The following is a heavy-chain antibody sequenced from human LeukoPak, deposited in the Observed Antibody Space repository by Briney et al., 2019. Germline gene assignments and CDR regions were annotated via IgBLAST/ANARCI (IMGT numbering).Heavy chain of an antibody. CDR1: GFTFSSYA. Sequence: PGGSLRLSCAASGFTFSSYAMSWVRQAPGKGLEWVSAISGSGGSTYYADSVKGRFTISRDNSKNTLYLQMNSLRAEDTAVYYCARDRGYSYGIFGFWGQGTLVTVSS. CDR2: ISGSGGST. J-gene: IGHJ4*02. CDR3: ARDRGYSYGIFGF. D-gene: IGHD5-18*01. V-gene: IGHV3-23*01.